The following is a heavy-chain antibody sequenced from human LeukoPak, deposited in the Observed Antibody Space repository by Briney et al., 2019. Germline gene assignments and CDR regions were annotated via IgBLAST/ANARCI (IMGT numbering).Heavy chain of an antibody. CDR3: AREIAVAGTWYFDL. CDR1: GFTFSNYD. Sequence: GGSLRLSCAASGFTFSNYDMHWVRQATGKGLQSFSGISTAGETNYPGSVEGRFTISRENATNSVYLQINSRRAGDTTVYYYAREIAVAGTWYFDLWGRGTLVTVSS. CDR2: ISTAGET. V-gene: IGHV3-13*01. D-gene: IGHD6-19*01. J-gene: IGHJ2*01.